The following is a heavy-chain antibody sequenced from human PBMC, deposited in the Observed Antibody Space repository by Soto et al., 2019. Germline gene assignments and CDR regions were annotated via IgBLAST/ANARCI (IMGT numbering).Heavy chain of an antibody. J-gene: IGHJ4*02. D-gene: IGHD2-8*01. Sequence: GGSLRLSCAASGFTFSDHYMSWLRQAPGKGLEWVSYISSSGSTIYYADSVKGRFTISRDNAKNSLYLQMNSLRAEDTAVYYCASPYAISFHCWGQGALVTVSS. CDR1: GFTFSDHY. CDR2: ISSSGSTI. CDR3: ASPYAISFHC. V-gene: IGHV3-11*01.